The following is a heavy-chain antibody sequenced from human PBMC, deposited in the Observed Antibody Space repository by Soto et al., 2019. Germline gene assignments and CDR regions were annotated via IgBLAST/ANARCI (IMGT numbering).Heavy chain of an antibody. CDR2: IYYSGST. CDR3: ARGDSYYQYMDG. CDR1: GGSISSPY. V-gene: IGHV4-59*11. Sequence: SETLSLTCTVSGGSISSPYWCWIRQPPGKGLEWIWYIYYSGSTNYNPSLKSRVTISVDTPKNQFTLNLNSVTAADTAMYYCARGDSYYQYMDGWSKGTTVTVSS. J-gene: IGHJ6*03.